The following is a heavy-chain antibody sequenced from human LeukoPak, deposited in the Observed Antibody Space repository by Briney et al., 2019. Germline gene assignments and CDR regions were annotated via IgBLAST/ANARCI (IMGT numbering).Heavy chain of an antibody. CDR1: IYSISISSGFY. D-gene: IGHD6-19*01. J-gene: IGHJ4*02. CDR3: ARRKGGSDYIEF. CDR2: ISHIGTT. Sequence: SETLSLTCAVPIYSISISSGFYWDWIRQPPGKGLEWIGTISHIGTTYYNPSLKSRVTISVDTSENHFSLRLRSVTAADTAMYYCARRKGGSDYIEFWGQGTPVTVSS. V-gene: IGHV4-38-2*01.